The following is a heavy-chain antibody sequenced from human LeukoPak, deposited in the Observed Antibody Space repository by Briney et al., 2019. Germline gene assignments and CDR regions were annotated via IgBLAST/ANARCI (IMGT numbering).Heavy chain of an antibody. CDR2: IYYSGST. CDR3: AKTRDGYNYE. Sequence: SETLSLTCTVSGGSITSYYWSWIRQPPGKGLEWIGYIYYSGSTNYNPSLKSRVTISVDTSKNQFSLKLSSVTAADTAVYYCAKTRDGYNYEWGQGTLVTVSS. CDR1: GGSITSYY. V-gene: IGHV4-59*01. J-gene: IGHJ4*02. D-gene: IGHD5-24*01.